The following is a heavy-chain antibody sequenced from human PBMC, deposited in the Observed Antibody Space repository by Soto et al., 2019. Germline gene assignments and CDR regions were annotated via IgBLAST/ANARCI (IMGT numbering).Heavy chain of an antibody. CDR3: ARGSNRDYYGMDV. CDR2: IKQDGSEK. J-gene: IGHJ6*02. Sequence: EVQLVESGGGLVQPGGSLRLSCAASGFTFSSYWTSWVRQAPGKGLEWVANIKQDGSEKYYVDYLKGRFTISRDNAKNALYLQMNSLRAEDTAVYYCARGSNRDYYGMDVWGQGTTVTVSS. V-gene: IGHV3-7*04. CDR1: GFTFSSYW.